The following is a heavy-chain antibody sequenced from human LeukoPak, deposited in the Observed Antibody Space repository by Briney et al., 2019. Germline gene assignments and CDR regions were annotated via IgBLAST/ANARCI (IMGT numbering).Heavy chain of an antibody. D-gene: IGHD3-10*01. J-gene: IGHJ6*01. CDR1: GGTFSRYA. Sequence: SVKVSCKASGGTFSRYAISWVRQAPGQGLEWMGGIIPIFGTASYAQKFQGRVTITADESTSTAYMELSSLRSEDTAVYYCARVSGGSGSLPEYYYYYYGMDVWGQGTTVTVSS. CDR3: ARVSGGSGSLPEYYYYYYGMDV. V-gene: IGHV1-69*01. CDR2: IIPIFGTA.